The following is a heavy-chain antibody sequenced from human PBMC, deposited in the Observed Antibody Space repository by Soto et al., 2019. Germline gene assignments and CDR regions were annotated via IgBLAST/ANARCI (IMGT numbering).Heavy chain of an antibody. CDR3: ARDQSYYDSSGYYF. J-gene: IGHJ4*01. D-gene: IGHD3-22*01. CDR1: GYTFTGYY. V-gene: IGHV1-2*02. CDR2: INPNSGGT. Sequence: ASVKVSCKASGYTFTGYYMHWVRQAPGQGLEWMGWINPNSGGTNYAQKFQGRVTMTRDTSISTAYMELSRLRSDDTAVYYCARDQSYYDSSGYYFWGHGTLVTVSP.